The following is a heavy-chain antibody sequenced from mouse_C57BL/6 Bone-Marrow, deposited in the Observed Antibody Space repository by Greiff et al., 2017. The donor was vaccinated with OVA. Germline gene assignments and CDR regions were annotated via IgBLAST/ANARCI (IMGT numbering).Heavy chain of an antibody. Sequence: DVQLVESGGDLVKPGGSLKLSCAASGFTFSSYGMSWVRQTPDKRLEWVATISSGGSYTYYPDSVKGRFTISRDNAKNTLYLQMSSLKSEDTAMYYCARHRIYYYGFAYWGQGTLVTVSA. V-gene: IGHV5-6*01. CDR3: ARHRIYYYGFAY. D-gene: IGHD1-1*01. CDR1: GFTFSSYG. CDR2: ISSGGSYT. J-gene: IGHJ3*01.